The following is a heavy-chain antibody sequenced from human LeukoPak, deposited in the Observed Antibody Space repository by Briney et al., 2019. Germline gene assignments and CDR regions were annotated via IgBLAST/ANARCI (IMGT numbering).Heavy chain of an antibody. CDR3: AERGVGPTTDAFDI. CDR2: FYFSGSS. J-gene: IGHJ3*02. D-gene: IGHD1-26*01. CDR1: GGSVSSSNFY. V-gene: IGHV4-39*07. Sequence: SETLSLTCSVSGGSVSSSNFYWGWVRQAPGKGLEWIGSFYFSGSSFHNPSLKSRVVMSGDKSKNHLSLKLRSVTAADTAVYFCAERGVGPTTDAFDIWGRGTMVTVSS.